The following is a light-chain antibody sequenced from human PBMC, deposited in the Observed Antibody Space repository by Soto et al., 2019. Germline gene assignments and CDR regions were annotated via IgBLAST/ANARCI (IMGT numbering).Light chain of an antibody. V-gene: IGKV3-15*01. Sequence: EIVMTQSPVTLSVSPGERATLSCRASQSVSSNLAWYQQKPGQAPRLLIYGASTRATGIPASFSGSRSGTEFTLTISSLQSEDFAVYYCQQYNRWPYTFGQGTKLEIK. CDR2: GAS. CDR3: QQYNRWPYT. CDR1: QSVSSN. J-gene: IGKJ2*01.